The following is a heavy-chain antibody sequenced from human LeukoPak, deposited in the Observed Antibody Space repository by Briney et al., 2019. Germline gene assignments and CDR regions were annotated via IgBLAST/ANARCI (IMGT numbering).Heavy chain of an antibody. Sequence: ASVKVSCEASGYTFTSYGISWVRQAPGQGLEWMGWISAYNGNTNYAQKLQGRVTMTTDTSTSTAYMELRSLRSDDTAVYYCARDRESRYFDWLPKYYYGMDVWGQGTTVTVSS. D-gene: IGHD3-9*01. CDR3: ARDRESRYFDWLPKYYYGMDV. CDR2: ISAYNGNT. V-gene: IGHV1-18*01. CDR1: GYTFTSYG. J-gene: IGHJ6*02.